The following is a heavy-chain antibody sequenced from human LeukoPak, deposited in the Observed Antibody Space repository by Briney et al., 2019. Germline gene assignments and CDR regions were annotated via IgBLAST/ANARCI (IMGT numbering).Heavy chain of an antibody. Sequence: LAGGSLRLSCAASGFTFSAYWMSWVRQAPGKGLEWVANIKRDGSDKYYVDSVKGRFTISRDNAKNSLYLQMNSLRAEDTAVYYCARKTVVGSYFDYWGQGTPVTVSS. CDR1: GFTFSAYW. V-gene: IGHV3-7*03. D-gene: IGHD4-23*01. J-gene: IGHJ4*02. CDR2: IKRDGSDK. CDR3: ARKTVVGSYFDY.